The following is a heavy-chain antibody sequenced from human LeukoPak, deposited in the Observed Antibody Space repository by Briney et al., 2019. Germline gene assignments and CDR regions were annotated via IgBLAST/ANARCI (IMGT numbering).Heavy chain of an antibody. D-gene: IGHD6-19*01. CDR3: ASNQWLVHP. V-gene: IGHV4-39*01. Sequence: ASETLSLTCTVSGGSISSSSYYWGWIRQPPGKGLEWIGSIYYSGSTYYDPSLKSRVTISVETSKNQFSLKLSSVTAADTAVYYCASNQWLVHPWGQGTLVTVSS. CDR2: IYYSGST. CDR1: GGSISSSSYY. J-gene: IGHJ5*02.